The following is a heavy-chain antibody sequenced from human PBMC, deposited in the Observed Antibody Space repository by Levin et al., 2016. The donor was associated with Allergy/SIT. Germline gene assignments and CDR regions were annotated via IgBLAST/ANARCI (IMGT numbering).Heavy chain of an antibody. CDR3: ARVASAGGFDY. V-gene: IGHV1-69*01. CDR2: IIPIFGTA. J-gene: IGHJ4*02. Sequence: WVRQAPGQGLEWMGGIIPIFGTANYAQKFQGRVTITADESTSTAYMELSSLRSEDTAVYYCARVASAGGFDYWGQGTLVTVSS.